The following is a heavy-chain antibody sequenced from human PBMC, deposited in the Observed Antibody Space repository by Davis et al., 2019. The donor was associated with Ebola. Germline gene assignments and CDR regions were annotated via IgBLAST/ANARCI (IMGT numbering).Heavy chain of an antibody. CDR2: INPSGGST. D-gene: IGHD3-10*01. CDR1: GYTFTSYY. Sequence: ASVKVSCKASGYTFTSYYMHWVRQAPGQGLEWMGIINPSGGSTNYAQKFQGRVTITADESTSTAYMELSSLRSEDTAVYYCARGFIGKRFDYWGQGTLVTVSS. V-gene: IGHV1-46*01. J-gene: IGHJ4*02. CDR3: ARGFIGKRFDY.